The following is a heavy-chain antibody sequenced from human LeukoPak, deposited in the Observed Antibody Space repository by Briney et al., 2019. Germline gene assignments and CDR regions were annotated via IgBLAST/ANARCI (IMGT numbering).Heavy chain of an antibody. V-gene: IGHV3-11*04. CDR3: VSRLIGHYYYYIDV. D-gene: IGHD2-21*01. CDR2: ISTTGSTI. J-gene: IGHJ6*03. Sequence: PGGSLRLSCVISGFTFSDYYMNWIRQAPGKGLEWVSYISTTGSTIYYADSVKGRFTISRGNAKNSLYLQMNSLRAEDTAVYYCVSRLIGHYYYYIDVWGKGTTVTVSS. CDR1: GFTFSDYY.